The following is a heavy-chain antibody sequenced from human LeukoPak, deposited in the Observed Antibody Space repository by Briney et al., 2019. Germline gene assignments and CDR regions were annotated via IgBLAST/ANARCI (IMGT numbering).Heavy chain of an antibody. CDR2: LWYDGSNK. CDR1: GFTFNSYA. CDR3: ARDERGYYYSGAFFGAIDF. D-gene: IGHD3-22*01. J-gene: IGHJ4*02. Sequence: GGSLRLSCAASGFTFNSYAMHWVRQAPGKGREGVAFLWYDGSNKYYADSVKGRFTASRDNSKNTVYLKMNSLRAETPAVYYCARDERGYYYSGAFFGAIDFWGQGTLVTVSS. V-gene: IGHV3-33*01.